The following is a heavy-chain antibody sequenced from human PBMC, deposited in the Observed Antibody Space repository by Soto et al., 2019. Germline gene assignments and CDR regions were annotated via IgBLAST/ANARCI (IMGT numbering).Heavy chain of an antibody. J-gene: IGHJ6*02. CDR3: ARHKKIGYCSGGSCYGDPYYYYYYGMDV. V-gene: IGHV5-10-1*01. CDR1: GYSFTSYW. CDR2: IDPSDSYT. Sequence: GESLKISCKGSGYSFTSYWISWVRQMPGKGLEWMGRIDPSDSYTNYSPSFQGHVTISADKSISTAYLQWSSLKASDTAMYYCARHKKIGYCSGGSCYGDPYYYYYYGMDVWGQGTTVTVSS. D-gene: IGHD2-15*01.